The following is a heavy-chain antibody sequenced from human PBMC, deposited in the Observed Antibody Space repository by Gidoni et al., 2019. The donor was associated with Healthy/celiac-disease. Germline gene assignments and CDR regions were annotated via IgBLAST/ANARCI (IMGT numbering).Heavy chain of an antibody. CDR3: ARTTLWGSGSYAP. D-gene: IGHD3-10*01. CDR2: INHSGST. CDR1: GGSFSGYY. Sequence: QVQLQQWGAGLLKPSGTLSLTCAVSGGSFSGYYWSWIRQPPGKGLEWIGEINHSGSTNYNPSLKSRVTISVDTSKNQFSLKLSSVTAADTAVYYCARTTLWGSGSYAPWGQGTLVTVSS. J-gene: IGHJ5*02. V-gene: IGHV4-34*01.